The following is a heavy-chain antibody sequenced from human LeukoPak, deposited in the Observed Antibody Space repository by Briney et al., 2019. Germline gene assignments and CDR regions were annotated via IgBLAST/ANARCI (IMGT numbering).Heavy chain of an antibody. CDR2: IWYDGSNK. CDR3: ARAVAQGGVDY. Sequence: GGSLRLSCAASGFTFSSYGMHWVRQAPGKGLEWVAVIWYDGSNKYCADSVKGRFTISRDNSKNTLYLQMNSLRAEDTAVYYCARAVAQGGVDYWGQGTLVTVSS. J-gene: IGHJ4*02. CDR1: GFTFSSYG. D-gene: IGHD2-21*01. V-gene: IGHV3-33*01.